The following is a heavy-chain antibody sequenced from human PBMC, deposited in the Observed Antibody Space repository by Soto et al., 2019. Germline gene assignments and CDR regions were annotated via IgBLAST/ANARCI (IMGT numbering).Heavy chain of an antibody. CDR3: ALILILGTTVGSYFDY. CDR1: GFTLSRYT. J-gene: IGHJ4*02. CDR2: ISSSSSYI. Sequence: GGALRLSGAASGFTLSRYTMNWVRQAPGKGQEWVSSISSSSSYIYYADSVKGRFTISRDNAKNSLYLQMNGLIAEDTAVYFCALILILGTTVGSYFDYCVQGTLVTVPS. D-gene: IGHD1-1*01. V-gene: IGHV3-21*01.